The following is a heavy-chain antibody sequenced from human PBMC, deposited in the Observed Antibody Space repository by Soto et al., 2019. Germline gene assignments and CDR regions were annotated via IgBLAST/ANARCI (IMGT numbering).Heavy chain of an antibody. V-gene: IGHV1-69*01. CDR2: IIPIFGTA. Sequence: QVQLVQSGAEVKKPGSSVKVSCKASGGTFSSYAISWVRQAPGQGLEWMGGIIPIFGTANYAQKFQGRVTITADESTSTAYMELSSLRSEDTAVYYCARALPAKNVDSWGWFDPWGQGTLVTVSS. J-gene: IGHJ5*02. CDR3: ARALPAKNVDSWGWFDP. CDR1: GGTFSSYA. D-gene: IGHD4-17*01.